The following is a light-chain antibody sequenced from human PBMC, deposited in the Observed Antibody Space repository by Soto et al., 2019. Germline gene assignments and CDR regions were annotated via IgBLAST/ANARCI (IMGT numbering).Light chain of an antibody. CDR2: GAS. Sequence: EIVLAQSPATLSLSPGERATLSCMASQSVSSNLAWYQQKPGQAPRLLIYGASTRATGIPARFSGSGSGTEFTLTISSLQSEDFAVYYCQQYNNWPPAWTFGQGTKVDI. V-gene: IGKV3-15*01. CDR1: QSVSSN. J-gene: IGKJ1*01. CDR3: QQYNNWPPAWT.